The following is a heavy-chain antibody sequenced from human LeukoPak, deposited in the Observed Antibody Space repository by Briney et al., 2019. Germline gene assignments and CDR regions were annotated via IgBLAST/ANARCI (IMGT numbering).Heavy chain of an antibody. Sequence: GGSLRLSCAASGFTFGDYSMHWVRQAPGKGLEWVAFISWDGGTTYYADSVKGRFTISRDNSKNSLYLQMNSLRTDDTAFYYCAKPSARYSTSSFDYCGQGTLVTVSS. CDR3: AKPSARYSTSSFDY. CDR1: GFTFGDYS. CDR2: ISWDGGTT. J-gene: IGHJ4*02. V-gene: IGHV3-43*01. D-gene: IGHD6-13*01.